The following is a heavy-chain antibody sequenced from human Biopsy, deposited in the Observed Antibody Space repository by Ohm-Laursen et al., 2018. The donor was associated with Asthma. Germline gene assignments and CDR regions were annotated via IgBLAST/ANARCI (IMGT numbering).Heavy chain of an antibody. D-gene: IGHD2-15*01. Sequence: SDTLSLTWTVSGGSIRSHDWTWIRLPPGEGLEYIGDVSHTGSTNYNPSLKSRVTMSLDTSKNQFSLRLTSVTPADTAGYYCARLADCSGGACYSYGWFDPWGQGTRVTVSS. J-gene: IGHJ5*02. CDR2: VSHTGST. CDR1: GGSIRSHD. V-gene: IGHV4-59*07. CDR3: ARLADCSGGACYSYGWFDP.